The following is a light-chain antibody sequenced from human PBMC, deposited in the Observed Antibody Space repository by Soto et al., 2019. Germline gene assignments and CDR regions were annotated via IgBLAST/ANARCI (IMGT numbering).Light chain of an antibody. Sequence: DIQMTQSPSTLSASVGDRVTITFRASQSINTWLAWYQQKPGKVPELLIYDASHLESGVPSRFSGSGAGTELTLAISSLQPDDFATYYCEQYDSYPFTFGKRAKVDI. CDR2: DAS. J-gene: IGKJ2*01. CDR3: EQYDSYPFT. CDR1: QSINTW. V-gene: IGKV1-5*01.